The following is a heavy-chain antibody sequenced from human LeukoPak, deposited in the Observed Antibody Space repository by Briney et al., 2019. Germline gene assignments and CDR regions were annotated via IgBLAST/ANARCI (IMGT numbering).Heavy chain of an antibody. CDR3: ARDSVRDGYNPRDFDY. CDR2: ISSSGSTI. V-gene: IGHV3-48*03. D-gene: IGHD5-24*01. CDR1: GFTFSSYE. Sequence: PGGSLRLSCAASGFTFSSYEMNWVRQAPGKGLEWVSYISSSGSTIYYADSVKGRFTISGDNAKNSLYLQMNSLRAEDTAVYYCARDSVRDGYNPRDFDYWGQGTLVTVSS. J-gene: IGHJ4*02.